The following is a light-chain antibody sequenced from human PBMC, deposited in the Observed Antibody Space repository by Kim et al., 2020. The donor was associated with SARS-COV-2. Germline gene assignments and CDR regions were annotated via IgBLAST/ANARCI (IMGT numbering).Light chain of an antibody. Sequence: QLVLTQSSSASASLGSSVKLTCTLSSGHSSYIIARHQQQPGKAPRYLMKLEGSGSYNKGSGVPDRFSGSSSGADRCLTISNLQSEDEADYYCETWDSNIRVFGGGTQLTVL. CDR1: SGHSSYI. J-gene: IGLJ3*02. CDR3: ETWDSNIRV. V-gene: IGLV4-60*03. CDR2: LEGSGSY.